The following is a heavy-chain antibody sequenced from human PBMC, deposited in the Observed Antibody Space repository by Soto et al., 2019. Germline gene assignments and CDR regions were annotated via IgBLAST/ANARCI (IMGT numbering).Heavy chain of an antibody. CDR2: VSYDGNNK. V-gene: IGHV3-30-3*01. D-gene: IGHD2-2*01. CDR3: ATPTRSPYMAY. Sequence: QVRLVESGGGVVQPWRSLRLSCAASGFTFSSFALHWFRQAPGKGLDWVALVSYDGNNKFYADSVKGRFTISRDNSKQTLHLQMNGLRPEDTAVYYCATPTRSPYMAYWGQGTLVTVSS. J-gene: IGHJ4*02. CDR1: GFTFSSFA.